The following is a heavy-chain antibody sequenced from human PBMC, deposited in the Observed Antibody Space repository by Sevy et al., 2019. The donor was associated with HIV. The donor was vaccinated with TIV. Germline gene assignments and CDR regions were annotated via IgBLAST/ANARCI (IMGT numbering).Heavy chain of an antibody. CDR2: IYYSGST. J-gene: IGHJ4*02. CDR1: GGSISSGGYY. Sequence: SETLSLTCTVSGGSISSGGYYWSWIRQHPGKGLEWIGYIYYSGSTYYNPSLKSRVTISVDTSKNQFSLKLSSVTAAETAVYYCARGYYGSFWVDYWGQGTLVTVSS. CDR3: ARGYYGSFWVDY. D-gene: IGHD3-10*01. V-gene: IGHV4-31*03.